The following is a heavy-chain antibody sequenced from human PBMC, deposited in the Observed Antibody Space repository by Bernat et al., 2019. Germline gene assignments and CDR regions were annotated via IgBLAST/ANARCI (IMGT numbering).Heavy chain of an antibody. Sequence: EVQLLESGGGSVQPGESLRLSCAASGFTFSTYAMTWVRQAPGKGLEWVSVIAGDGGGIHHADSVKGRFTISRDNSKNTLYLHMNSLRVEDTAVYYCVKYGTSGAVRYFALWGRGTLFTVSS. CDR2: IAGDGGGI. V-gene: IGHV3-23*01. J-gene: IGHJ2*01. CDR1: GFTFSTYA. D-gene: IGHD2-2*01. CDR3: VKYGTSGAVRYFAL.